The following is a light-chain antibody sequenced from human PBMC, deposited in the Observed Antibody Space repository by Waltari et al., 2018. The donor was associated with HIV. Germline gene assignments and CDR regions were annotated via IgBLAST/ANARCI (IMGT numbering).Light chain of an antibody. J-gene: IGLJ2*01. CDR3: CTYAAKYVL. V-gene: IGLV2-11*01. CDR2: DVT. CDR1: GSDVGNFNF. Sequence: QSALTQPRSVSGSPGQSVTISCTRTGSDVGNFNFVSWYQHLPAKAPKRLIYDVTKRPSGVPVRCSRSHSCDPASLTISGLQDGDEADYYCCTYAAKYVLFGGGTNLTVL.